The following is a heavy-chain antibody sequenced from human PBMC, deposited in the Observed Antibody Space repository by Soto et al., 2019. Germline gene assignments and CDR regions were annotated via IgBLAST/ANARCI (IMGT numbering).Heavy chain of an antibody. V-gene: IGHV1-46*01. J-gene: IGHJ2*01. D-gene: IGHD2-21*02. CDR1: GYTFTSYY. CDR3: ARDQFPYCGGDCYGWYFDL. Sequence: ASVKVSCKASGYTFTSYYMHWVRQAPGQGLEWMGIINPSGGSTSYAQKFQGRVTMTRDTSTSTVYMELSSLRSEDTAVYHCARDQFPYCGGDCYGWYFDLWGRGTLVTVSS. CDR2: INPSGGST.